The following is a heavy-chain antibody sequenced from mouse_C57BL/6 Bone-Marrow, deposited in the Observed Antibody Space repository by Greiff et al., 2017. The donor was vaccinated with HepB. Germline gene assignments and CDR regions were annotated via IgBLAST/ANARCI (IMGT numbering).Heavy chain of an antibody. V-gene: IGHV1-50*01. D-gene: IGHD1-1*01. CDR1: GYTFTSYW. Sequence: QVQLQQPGAELVKPGASVKLSCKASGYTFTSYWMQWVKQRPGQGLEWIGEIDPSDSYTNYNQKFKGKATLTVDTSSSTAYMQLSSLTSEDSAVYDCARAPLTTGLYAMDYWGQGTSVTVSS. J-gene: IGHJ4*01. CDR2: IDPSDSYT. CDR3: ARAPLTTGLYAMDY.